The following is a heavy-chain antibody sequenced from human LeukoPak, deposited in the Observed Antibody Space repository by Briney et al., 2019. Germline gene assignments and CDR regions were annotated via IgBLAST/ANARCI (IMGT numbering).Heavy chain of an antibody. CDR1: GGSISDYC. V-gene: IGHV4-59*01. Sequence: PSETLSLTCTVSGGSISDYCWSWIRQPPGKGLEWIGYIYSSGSTKYNTNYNPSLKSRVTISLDTSKNQFSLKVSSVTAADTAVYYCARALDFWSGSARYFDYWGQGILVTVSS. CDR2: IYSSGSTKYNT. J-gene: IGHJ4*02. CDR3: ARALDFWSGSARYFDY. D-gene: IGHD3-3*01.